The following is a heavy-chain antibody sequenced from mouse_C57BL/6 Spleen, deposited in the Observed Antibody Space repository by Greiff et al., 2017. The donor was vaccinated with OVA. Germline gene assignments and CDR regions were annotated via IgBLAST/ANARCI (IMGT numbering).Heavy chain of an antibody. Sequence: EVKLQQSGPELVKPGASVKISCKASGYTFTDYYLNWVKQSHGKSLEWIGDINPNNGGTSYNQKFKGKATLTVDKSSSTAYMELRSLTSEDSAVYYCATMVTTGLGYWGQGTTLTVSS. J-gene: IGHJ2*01. V-gene: IGHV1-26*01. CDR2: INPNNGGT. D-gene: IGHD2-2*01. CDR1: GYTFTDYY. CDR3: ATMVTTGLGY.